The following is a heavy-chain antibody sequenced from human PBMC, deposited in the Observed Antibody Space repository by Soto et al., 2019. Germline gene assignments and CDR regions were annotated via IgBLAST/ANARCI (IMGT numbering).Heavy chain of an antibody. J-gene: IGHJ4*02. V-gene: IGHV3-21*02. CDR2: IGTSTSYI. CDR1: GFTFSTYT. CDR3: ARAAFTYSTFSAFPH. D-gene: IGHD2-15*01. Sequence: EVQLVESGGGLVKPGGSLRLSCVASGFTFSTYTMSWVRQAPGKGLEWLSSIGTSTSYIYYANSVKGRFTISRDNAKNSVFLQMDSMRAEDTAMYYCARAAFTYSTFSAFPHWGQGTLVTVSS.